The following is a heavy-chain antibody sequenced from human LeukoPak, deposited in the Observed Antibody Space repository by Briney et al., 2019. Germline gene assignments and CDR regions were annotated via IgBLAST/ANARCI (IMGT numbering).Heavy chain of an antibody. V-gene: IGHV3-23*01. CDR1: GFTFSSYA. CDR3: ATQSVLLLWFGDGLDAFDI. D-gene: IGHD3-10*01. J-gene: IGHJ3*02. CDR2: IGGSGGST. Sequence: PGGSLRLSCAASGFTFSSYAMSWVRQAPGKGLEWVSAIGGSGGSTYYADSVKGRFTISRDNSKNTLYLQMNSLRAEDTAVYYFATQSVLLLWFGDGLDAFDIWRQGTMVTVSS.